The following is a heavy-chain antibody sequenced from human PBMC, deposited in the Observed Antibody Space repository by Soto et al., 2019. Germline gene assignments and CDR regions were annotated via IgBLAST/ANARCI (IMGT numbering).Heavy chain of an antibody. V-gene: IGHV3-21*01. Sequence: EVQLVESGGGLVKPGGSLRLSCAASGFTFSSYSMNWVRQAPGKGLVWVSSISSSSSYIYYADSVKGRVTISRDNAKNSLYLQMNSPRAEDTAVDYCARERELPLDYWGQGTLVTVSS. D-gene: IGHD1-26*01. CDR3: ARERELPLDY. J-gene: IGHJ4*02. CDR1: GFTFSSYS. CDR2: ISSSSSYI.